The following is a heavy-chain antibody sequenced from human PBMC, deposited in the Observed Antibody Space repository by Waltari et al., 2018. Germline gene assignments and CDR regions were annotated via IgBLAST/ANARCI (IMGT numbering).Heavy chain of an antibody. CDR1: GGSISSGSYY. V-gene: IGHV4-61*02. J-gene: IGHJ3*02. D-gene: IGHD5-12*01. CDR3: AGRPVEMATGSDAFDI. CDR2: IYTSGST. Sequence: QVQLQESGPGLVKPSQTLSLTCTVSGGSISSGSYYWSWIRQPAGKGLEWIGRIYTSGSTNYNPSLKSRVTISVDTSKNQFSLKLSSVTAADTAVYYCAGRPVEMATGSDAFDIWGQGTMVTVSS.